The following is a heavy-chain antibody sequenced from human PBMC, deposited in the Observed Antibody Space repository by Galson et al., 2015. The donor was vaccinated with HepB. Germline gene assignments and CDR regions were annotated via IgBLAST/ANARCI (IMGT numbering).Heavy chain of an antibody. J-gene: IGHJ4*02. V-gene: IGHV1-24*01. D-gene: IGHD3-22*01. Sequence: SCKVSGYTLTELSMDWVRQAPGKGLEWMGGFDPEDGETIYAQKLQGRVTMTEDTSTDTAYMELSSLRSEDTAVYYCARGRRRDYYDSEEYFDYWGQGTLVTVSS. CDR3: ARGRRRDYYDSEEYFDY. CDR2: FDPEDGET. CDR1: GYTLTELS.